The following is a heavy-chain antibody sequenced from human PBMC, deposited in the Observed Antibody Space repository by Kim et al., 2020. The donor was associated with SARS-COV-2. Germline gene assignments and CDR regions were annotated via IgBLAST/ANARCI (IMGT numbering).Heavy chain of an antibody. Sequence: GGSLRLSCEASGFTFDDYVMHWVRQAPGKGLEGVSGISWYSGSIAYADSVKGRFTISRDNAKNSLYLQMNSLRTEDTALYYCAKVRTYSDYADANGFDIWGQGTMVTVSS. V-gene: IGHV3-9*01. CDR2: ISWYSGSI. D-gene: IGHD5-12*01. J-gene: IGHJ3*02. CDR3: AKVRTYSDYADANGFDI. CDR1: GFTFDDYV.